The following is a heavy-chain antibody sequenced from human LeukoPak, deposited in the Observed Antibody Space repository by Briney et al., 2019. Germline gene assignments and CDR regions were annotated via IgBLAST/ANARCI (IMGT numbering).Heavy chain of an antibody. CDR3: ARAVEMATILFDY. J-gene: IGHJ4*02. Sequence: PSETLSLTCTVSGGSISSSSYYWGWIRQPPGKGLEWIGSIYYSGSTYYNPSLKSRVTISVDTSKNQFSLKLSSVTAADTAVYYCARAVEMATILFDYWGQGTLVTVSS. D-gene: IGHD5-24*01. V-gene: IGHV4-39*01. CDR1: GGSISSSSYY. CDR2: IYYSGST.